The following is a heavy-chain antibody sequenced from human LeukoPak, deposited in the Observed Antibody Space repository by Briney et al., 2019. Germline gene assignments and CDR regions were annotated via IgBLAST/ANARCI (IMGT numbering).Heavy chain of an antibody. Sequence: GGSLGLSCAASGFTFSSYSMNWVCQAPGKGLEWVSSISSSSSYIYYADSVKGRFTISRDNAKNSLYLQMNSLRAEDTAVYYCTRGGNSYAFDIWGQGTMVTVSS. CDR3: TRGGNSYAFDI. V-gene: IGHV3-21*01. CDR1: GFTFSSYS. CDR2: ISSSSSYI. D-gene: IGHD4-23*01. J-gene: IGHJ3*02.